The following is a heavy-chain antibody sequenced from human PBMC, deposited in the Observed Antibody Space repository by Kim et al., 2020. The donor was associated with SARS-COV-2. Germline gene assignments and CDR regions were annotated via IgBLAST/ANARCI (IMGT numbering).Heavy chain of an antibody. V-gene: IGHV1-24*01. D-gene: IGHD6-19*01. CDR3: ATLLGIEAVAVFDY. Sequence: ASVKVSCKVSGYTLTELSMHWVRQAPGKGLEWMGGFDPEDGETIYAQKFQGRVTMTEDTSTDTAYMELSSLRSEDTAVYYCATLLGIEAVAVFDYWGQGTLVTVSS. CDR2: FDPEDGET. J-gene: IGHJ4*02. CDR1: GYTLTELS.